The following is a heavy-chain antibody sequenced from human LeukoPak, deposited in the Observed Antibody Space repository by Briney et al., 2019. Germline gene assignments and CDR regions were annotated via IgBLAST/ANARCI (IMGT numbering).Heavy chain of an antibody. CDR2: ISHDGSNK. J-gene: IGHJ3*02. CDR1: GFTYSNYG. Sequence: GGSLRLSCAASGFTYSNYGMPWVRQAPGKGLEWVAVISHDGSNKHYAGSVKGQFTISRDNSKNTLYLQMNSLRAEDTAVYYCAKEEEWPGLLVDIWGQGTMVTVSS. D-gene: IGHD3-3*01. CDR3: AKEEEWPGLLVDI. V-gene: IGHV3-30*18.